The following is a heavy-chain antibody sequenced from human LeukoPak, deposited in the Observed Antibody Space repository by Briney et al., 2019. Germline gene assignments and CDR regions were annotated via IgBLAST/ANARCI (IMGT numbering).Heavy chain of an antibody. CDR2: IYYSGST. CDR3: ARADRQRNIVVDLRQGAFDI. V-gene: IGHV4-39*07. J-gene: IGHJ3*02. D-gene: IGHD2-15*01. Sequence: SETLSLTCTVSGGSISSSSYYWGWIRQPPGKGLEWIGSIYYSGSTYYNPSLKSRVTISVDTSKNQFSLKLSSVTAADTAVYYCARADRQRNIVVDLRQGAFDIWGQGTMVTVSS. CDR1: GGSISSSSYY.